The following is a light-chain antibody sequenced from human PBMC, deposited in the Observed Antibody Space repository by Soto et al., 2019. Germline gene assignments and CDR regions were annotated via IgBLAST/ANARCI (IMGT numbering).Light chain of an antibody. J-gene: IGKJ5*01. Sequence: IVLTQSPATLSFSPCEIANLSCRDSQFIDRYLAWYRQIPGQAPRLLIYDASNRATGIPDRFSGGGSGTDFTLTISSLEPEDFAVYYCQQRSNLPPTFGQGTRLEIK. CDR3: QQRSNLPPT. V-gene: IGKV3-11*01. CDR1: QFIDRY. CDR2: DAS.